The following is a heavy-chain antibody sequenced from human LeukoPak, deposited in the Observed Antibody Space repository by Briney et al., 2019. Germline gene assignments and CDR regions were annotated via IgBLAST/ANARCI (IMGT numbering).Heavy chain of an antibody. D-gene: IGHD3-10*01. CDR1: GFTFNSYG. CDR2: ISYDGPNK. CDR3: AKGMVRYGSGSLLDY. V-gene: IGHV3-30*18. Sequence: GGSLRLSCAASGFTFNSYGMHWVRQAPGKGPEWVAIISYDGPNKYYTDSVKGRFTISRDNSKNTLYLQMNSLRAEDTAVYYCAKGMVRYGSGSLLDYWGQGTLVTVPS. J-gene: IGHJ4*02.